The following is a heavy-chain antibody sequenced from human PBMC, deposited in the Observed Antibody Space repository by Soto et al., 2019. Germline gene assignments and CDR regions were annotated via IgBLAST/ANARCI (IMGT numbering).Heavy chain of an antibody. CDR3: AREGTYCSGGSCYRHFDY. CDR2: IWYDGSNK. V-gene: IGHV3-33*01. Sequence: QVQLVESGGGVVQPGRSLRLSCAASGFTFSSYGMHWVRQAPGKGLEWVAVIWYDGSNKYYADSVKGRFTISRDNSKNTLYLQMNRLRAGDTAVYYCAREGTYCSGGSCYRHFDYWGQGTLVTVSS. CDR1: GFTFSSYG. D-gene: IGHD2-15*01. J-gene: IGHJ4*02.